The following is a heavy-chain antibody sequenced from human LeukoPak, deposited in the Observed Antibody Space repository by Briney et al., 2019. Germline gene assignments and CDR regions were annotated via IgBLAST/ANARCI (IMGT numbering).Heavy chain of an antibody. V-gene: IGHV1-18*01. CDR3: ARGVRSTIFGVVTYYFDY. CDR1: GSTFTSYG. D-gene: IGHD3-3*01. CDR2: ISTYNGNT. Sequence: ASVKLSCKASGSTFTSYGISWVRQAPGQGLEWMGWISTYNGNTNYAQKLQGRVTMTTYTSTSTADMELRSLRSDDTAVYYCARGVRSTIFGVVTYYFDYWGQGTLVTVSS. J-gene: IGHJ4*02.